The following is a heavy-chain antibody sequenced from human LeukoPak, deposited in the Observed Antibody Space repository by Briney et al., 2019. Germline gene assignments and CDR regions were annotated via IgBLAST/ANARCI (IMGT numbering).Heavy chain of an antibody. CDR1: GFTFSSYG. Sequence: PGGSLRLSCAASGFTFSSYGMHWVRQAPGKGLEWVAVISYDGSNKYYADSVKGRFTISRDNSKNTLYPQMNSLRAEDTAVYYCAKLLTAGTTSDYWGQGTLVTVSS. J-gene: IGHJ4*02. V-gene: IGHV3-30*18. D-gene: IGHD1-1*01. CDR2: ISYDGSNK. CDR3: AKLLTAGTTSDY.